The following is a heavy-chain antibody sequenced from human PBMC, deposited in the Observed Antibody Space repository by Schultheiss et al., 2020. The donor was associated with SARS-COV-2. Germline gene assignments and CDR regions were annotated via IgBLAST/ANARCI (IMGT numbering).Heavy chain of an antibody. J-gene: IGHJ4*02. D-gene: IGHD4-23*01. V-gene: IGHV3-15*01. Sequence: GESLKISCAASGFTFSSYSMNWVRQAPGKGLEWVGRIKSKTDGGTTDYAAPVKGRFTISRDDSKNTLYLQMNSLKTEDTAVYYCTTDVTVGDFDYWGQGTLVTVSS. CDR3: TTDVTVGDFDY. CDR1: GFTFSSYS. CDR2: IKSKTDGGTT.